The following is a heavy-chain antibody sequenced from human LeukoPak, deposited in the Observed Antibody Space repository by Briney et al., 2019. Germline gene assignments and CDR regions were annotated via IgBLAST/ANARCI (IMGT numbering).Heavy chain of an antibody. CDR2: IYYSGST. CDR1: GGSISSSSYY. Sequence: PSETLSLTCTVSGGSISSSSYYWGWIRQPPGKGLEWIGSIYYSGSTYYNPSLKSRVTISVDTSKNQFSLKLRSVTAADTAVYYCARRDSSGYYAHYFDYWGQGTLVTVSS. D-gene: IGHD3-22*01. J-gene: IGHJ4*02. V-gene: IGHV4-39*01. CDR3: ARRDSSGYYAHYFDY.